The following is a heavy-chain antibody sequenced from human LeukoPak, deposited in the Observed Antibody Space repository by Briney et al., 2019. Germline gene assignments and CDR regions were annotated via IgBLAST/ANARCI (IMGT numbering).Heavy chain of an antibody. CDR1: GGSISSGDYS. Sequence: SETLCLTCAVSGGSISSGDYSWSWIRQPPGKGLEWIGYIYHSGSTYYNPSLKSRVTISVDRSKNQFSLKLSSVTAADTAVYYCARDYYGLDVWGQGTTVTVSS. CDR3: ARDYYGLDV. J-gene: IGHJ6*02. CDR2: IYHSGST. V-gene: IGHV4-30-2*01.